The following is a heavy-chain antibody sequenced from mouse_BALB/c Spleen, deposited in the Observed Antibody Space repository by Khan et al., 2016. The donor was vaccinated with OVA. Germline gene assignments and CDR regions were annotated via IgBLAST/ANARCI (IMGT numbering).Heavy chain of an antibody. D-gene: IGHD1-1*01. V-gene: IGHV2-6-7*01. CDR2: IWGDGST. CDR3: ASAYYYGRALDY. CDR1: GFSLTGYS. Sequence: VQLQESGPGLVAPSQSLSITCTVSGFSLTGYSVNWVRQPPGKGLEWLGMIWGDGSTDYNSALKSRLSISKDNSKSQVFLKMNSLQTDDTARYYCASAYYYGRALDYWGQGTSVTVSS. J-gene: IGHJ4*01.